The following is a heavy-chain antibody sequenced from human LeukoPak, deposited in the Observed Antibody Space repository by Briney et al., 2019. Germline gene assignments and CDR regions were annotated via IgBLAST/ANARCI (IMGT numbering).Heavy chain of an antibody. CDR3: ARDWIAVAGNDAFDI. J-gene: IGHJ3*02. CDR2: ISSSSSYT. D-gene: IGHD6-19*01. V-gene: IGHV3-11*05. CDR1: GFTFSDYY. Sequence: GGSLRLSCAASGFTFSDYYMTWIRQAPGKGLEWVSYISSSSSYTNYAASVRGRFTVSRDNAKNSLYLQMNSLRAEDTAVYYCARDWIAVAGNDAFDIWGQGTMVTVSS.